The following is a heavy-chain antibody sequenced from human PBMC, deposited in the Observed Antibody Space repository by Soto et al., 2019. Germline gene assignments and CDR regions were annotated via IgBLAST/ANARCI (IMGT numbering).Heavy chain of an antibody. D-gene: IGHD3-9*01. CDR1: VFAVSTSY. J-gene: IGHJ6*03. CDR3: ARDTQITYAYDMAA. V-gene: IGHV3-53*01. Sequence: GESXGLCWASAVFAVSTSYMMLFRHAPGKGLECVSITYTGGSTHYADSVKGRFTVSRDDSRNTLYLQMNSLRAEDTAVYYCARDTQITYAYDMAAWAKGTKATVS. CDR2: TYTGGST.